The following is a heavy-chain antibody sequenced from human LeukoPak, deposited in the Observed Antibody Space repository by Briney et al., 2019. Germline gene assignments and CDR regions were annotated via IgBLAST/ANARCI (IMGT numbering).Heavy chain of an antibody. CDR1: GGSISSDGYY. V-gene: IGHV4-31*03. Sequence: SQTLSLTCTVSGGSISSDGYYWSWIRQHPGKGLEWIGYIYYSGSTYYNPSLKSRVTISVDTSKNQFSLKLSSVTAADTAVYYCARDQNYCSGGSCYPRYWYFDLRGRGTLVTVSS. D-gene: IGHD2-15*01. CDR2: IYYSGST. J-gene: IGHJ2*01. CDR3: ARDQNYCSGGSCYPRYWYFDL.